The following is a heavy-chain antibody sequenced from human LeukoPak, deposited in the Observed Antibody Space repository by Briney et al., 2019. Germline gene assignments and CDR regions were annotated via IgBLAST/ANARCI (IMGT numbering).Heavy chain of an antibody. Sequence: GGSLRLSCAASGFTFSSYEMKWVRQAPGKGLEWVSYISSSGSTIYYADSVKGRFTISRDNAKNSLYLQMNSLRAEDTAVYYCARAGHNSGLDYWGQGTLVTVSS. D-gene: IGHD6-19*01. V-gene: IGHV3-48*03. J-gene: IGHJ4*02. CDR3: ARAGHNSGLDY. CDR2: ISSSGSTI. CDR1: GFTFSSYE.